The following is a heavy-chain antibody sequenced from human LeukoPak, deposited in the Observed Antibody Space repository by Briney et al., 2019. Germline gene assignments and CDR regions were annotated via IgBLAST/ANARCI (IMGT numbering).Heavy chain of an antibody. V-gene: IGHV1-18*01. D-gene: IGHD3-22*01. CDR2: IGTYKGNT. J-gene: IGHJ6*02. Sequence: ASVKVSCKTSGYTFTSDGISWVRQAPGQGLEWMGWIGTYKGNTNYAQMFQGRVTMTTDTSTSSAYMELKNLRSDDTAVYYCARTPGMVVVKTFYCMDVWGQGTTVTVSS. CDR1: GYTFTSDG. CDR3: ARTPGMVVVKTFYCMDV.